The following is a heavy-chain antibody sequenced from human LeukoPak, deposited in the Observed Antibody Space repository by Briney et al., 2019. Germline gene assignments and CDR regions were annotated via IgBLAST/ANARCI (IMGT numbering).Heavy chain of an antibody. CDR3: ARVDDGYNSFDY. Sequence: SETLSLTCTVSGGSISSYYWSWIRQPPGKGLEWIGYIYYSGSTNYNPSLKSRVTISVDTSKNQFSLKLSSVTAADTAVYYCARVDDGYNSFDYWGQGTLVTVSS. J-gene: IGHJ4*02. D-gene: IGHD5-24*01. V-gene: IGHV4-59*01. CDR2: IYYSGST. CDR1: GGSISSYY.